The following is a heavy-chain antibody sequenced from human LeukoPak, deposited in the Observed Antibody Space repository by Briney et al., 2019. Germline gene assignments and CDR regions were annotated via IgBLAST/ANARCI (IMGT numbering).Heavy chain of an antibody. J-gene: IGHJ4*02. Sequence: GGSLRLSCAASGFTFSDYYMSWIRQAPGKGLEWVSYISSSGSTIYYADSVKGRFTISRDNAKNSLYLQMNSLRAEDTAVYYCAKGDALKIFPFDYWGQGTLVTVSS. CDR1: GFTFSDYY. D-gene: IGHD3-3*01. V-gene: IGHV3-11*01. CDR3: AKGDALKIFPFDY. CDR2: ISSSGSTI.